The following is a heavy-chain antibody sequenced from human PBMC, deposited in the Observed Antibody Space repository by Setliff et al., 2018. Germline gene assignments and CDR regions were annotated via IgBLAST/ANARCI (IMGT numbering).Heavy chain of an antibody. J-gene: IGHJ6*02. Sequence: PSETLSLTCTVSGGSISSSSYYWGWIRQPPGKGLEWIGSIYYSGSTYYNPSLKSRVTISVDTSKNQFSLKLSSVTAADTAVYYCARGSYFYYYYGIDVWGQGTTVTVSS. CDR3: ARGSYFYYYYGIDV. V-gene: IGHV4-39*01. CDR1: GGSISSSSYY. D-gene: IGHD1-26*01. CDR2: IYYSGST.